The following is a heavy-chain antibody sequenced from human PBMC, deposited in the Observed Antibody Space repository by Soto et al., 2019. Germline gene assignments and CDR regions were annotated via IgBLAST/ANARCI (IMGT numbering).Heavy chain of an antibody. Sequence: EVQLVESGGGLVQPGGSLRLSCAASGFIVSSNYMSWVRQAPGKGLEWVSVIYSGGSTYYADSVKGRFTISRHNSKNTLYLQMNSLRAEDTAVYYCARERGGGCSGGSCYFDYWGQGTLVTVSS. CDR2: IYSGGST. CDR1: GFIVSSNY. D-gene: IGHD2-15*01. CDR3: ARERGGGCSGGSCYFDY. V-gene: IGHV3-53*04. J-gene: IGHJ4*02.